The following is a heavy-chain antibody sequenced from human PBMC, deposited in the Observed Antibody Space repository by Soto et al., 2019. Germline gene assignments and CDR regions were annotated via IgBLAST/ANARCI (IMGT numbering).Heavy chain of an antibody. CDR3: ALRTGNGNPLAD. J-gene: IGHJ4*02. CDR1: GGTTSSYT. CDR2: IVRMIGKV. V-gene: IGHV1-69*02. D-gene: IGHD1-1*01. Sequence: QVQLVQPGAEVEKPGSSVKVSCKASGGTTSSYTISWVRQSPGQGLEWMGNIVRMIGKVDYAQKFQGRVTITADKSTRTVYMELSSLRSEDTAVYFCALRTGNGNPLADWGQGTLVPVSS.